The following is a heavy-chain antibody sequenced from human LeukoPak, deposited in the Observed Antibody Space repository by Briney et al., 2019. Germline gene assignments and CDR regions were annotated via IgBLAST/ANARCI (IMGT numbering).Heavy chain of an antibody. J-gene: IGHJ4*02. V-gene: IGHV3-23*01. CDR1: GFTFSSYA. CDR3: AKGRYCSSTSCYSDTNGIFDY. CDR2: ISGSGGST. Sequence: GGSLRLSGAASGFTFSSYAMSWVRQAPGKGLEWVSAISGSGGSTYYADSVKGRFTISRDNSKNTLYLQMNSLRAEDTAVYYCAKGRYCSSTSCYSDTNGIFDYWGQGTLVTVSS. D-gene: IGHD2-2*02.